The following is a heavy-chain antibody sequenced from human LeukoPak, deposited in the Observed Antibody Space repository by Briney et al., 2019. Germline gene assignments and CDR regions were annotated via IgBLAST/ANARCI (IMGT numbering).Heavy chain of an antibody. Sequence: SETLSLTCTVYGGSFSDYYWSWIRQPPGKGLEWIGEINHSGSTNYNPSLKSRVTISVDTSKNQFSLKLSSVTAADTAVYYCARVKGSNWFDPWGQGTLVTVSS. CDR1: GGSFSDYY. CDR2: INHSGST. CDR3: ARVKGSNWFDP. D-gene: IGHD6-6*01. J-gene: IGHJ5*02. V-gene: IGHV4-34*01.